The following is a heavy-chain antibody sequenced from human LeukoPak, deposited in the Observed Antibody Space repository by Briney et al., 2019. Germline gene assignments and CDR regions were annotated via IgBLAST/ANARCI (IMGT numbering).Heavy chain of an antibody. CDR3: AAKMTTVPS. J-gene: IGHJ5*02. Sequence: GASVKVSCKASGYTFTSYGISWVRQAPGQGLEWMGWINTNTGNPTYAQGFTGRFVFSLDTSVSTAYLQISSLKAEDTAVYYCAAKMTTVPSWGQGTLVTVSS. CDR2: INTNTGNP. V-gene: IGHV7-4-1*02. CDR1: GYTFTSYG. D-gene: IGHD4-11*01.